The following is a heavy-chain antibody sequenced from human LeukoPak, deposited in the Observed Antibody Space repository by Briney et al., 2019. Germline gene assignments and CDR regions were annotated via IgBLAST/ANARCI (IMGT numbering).Heavy chain of an antibody. V-gene: IGHV4-34*01. J-gene: IGHJ4*02. CDR3: ARGLSHQEPFNFDY. CDR2: INHSGST. Sequence: SETLSLACAVYGGSFSGYYWSWIRRPPGKGLEWIGEINHSGSTNYNPSLKSRVTISVDTSKNQFSLKLSSVTAADTAVYYCARGLSHQEPFNFDYRGQGTLVTVSS. CDR1: GGSFSGYY.